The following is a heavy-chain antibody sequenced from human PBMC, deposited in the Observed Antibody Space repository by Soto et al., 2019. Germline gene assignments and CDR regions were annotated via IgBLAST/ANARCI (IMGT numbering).Heavy chain of an antibody. V-gene: IGHV1-69*12. CDR2: IIPIFGTA. CDR1: GGTFSSYA. D-gene: IGHD2-21*02. CDR3: ARAEGVAYCGGDCYSGDV. J-gene: IGHJ6*02. Sequence: QVQLVQSGAEVKKPGSSVKVSCKASGGTFSSYAISWVRQAPGQGLEWMGGIIPIFGTANYAQKFQGRVTIPADXXTXTXXMELSSLRSEDTAVYYCARAEGVAYCGGDCYSGDVWGQGTTVTVSS.